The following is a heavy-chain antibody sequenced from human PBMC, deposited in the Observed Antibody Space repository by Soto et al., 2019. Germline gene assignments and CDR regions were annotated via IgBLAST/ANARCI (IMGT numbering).Heavy chain of an antibody. D-gene: IGHD5-12*01. J-gene: IGHJ4*02. V-gene: IGHV4-30-2*01. CDR1: GGSISSGGYS. Sequence: QLQLQESGSGLVKPSQTLSLTCAVSGGSISSGGYSWSWIRQPPGKGLEWIGYIYHSGSTYYNPSLTSRVTISVDRSKNQCSLKLSSVTAADTAVYYCASRRDGYNYYGYWGQGTLVTVSS. CDR3: ASRRDGYNYYGY. CDR2: IYHSGST.